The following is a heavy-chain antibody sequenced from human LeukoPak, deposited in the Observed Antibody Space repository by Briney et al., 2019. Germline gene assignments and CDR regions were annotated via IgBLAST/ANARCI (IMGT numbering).Heavy chain of an antibody. Sequence: GGSLRLSCTASGFTFGDYAMSWVRQAPGKGLEGVGFIRSKAYCGTTEYAASVKGRLIISKDDSKSFAYLQMNSLKTEDTAVYYCTRVRGGKEEKDNYYYYYMDVWGKGTTVTVSS. CDR3: TRVRGGKEEKDNYYYYYMDV. CDR1: GFTFGDYA. D-gene: IGHD4-23*01. V-gene: IGHV3-49*04. CDR2: IRSKAYCGTT. J-gene: IGHJ6*03.